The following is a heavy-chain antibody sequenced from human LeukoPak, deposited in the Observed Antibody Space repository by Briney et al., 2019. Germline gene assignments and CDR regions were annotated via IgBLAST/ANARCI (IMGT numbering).Heavy chain of an antibody. Sequence: GGSLRLSCAASGFTFSSYAIHCVRQAPGKGREWVAVISYDGGVESYADSVTGRFTISRDNSKNTLYLQMNSLRADDTALYYCAREGHASSFDYWGQGTLVTVSS. J-gene: IGHJ4*02. CDR3: AREGHASSFDY. CDR1: GFTFSSYA. V-gene: IGHV3-30*17. CDR2: ISYDGGVE. D-gene: IGHD6-13*01.